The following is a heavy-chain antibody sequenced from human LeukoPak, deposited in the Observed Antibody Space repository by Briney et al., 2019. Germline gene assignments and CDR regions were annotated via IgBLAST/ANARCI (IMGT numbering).Heavy chain of an antibody. CDR1: GGSISSYY. J-gene: IGHJ3*01. CDR3: ARAPMAITTSAFPDAFDF. D-gene: IGHD5-12*01. CDR2: IYTSGST. Sequence: SETLSLTCTVSGGSISSYYWSWIRQPAGKGLEWIGRIYTSGSTNYNPSLKSRVTMSVDTSKNQFSLKLSSVTAADTAVYYCARAPMAITTSAFPDAFDFWGQGTMVTVSS. V-gene: IGHV4-4*07.